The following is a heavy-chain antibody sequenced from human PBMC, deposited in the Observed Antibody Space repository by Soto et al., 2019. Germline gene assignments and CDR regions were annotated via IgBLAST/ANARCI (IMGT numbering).Heavy chain of an antibody. CDR3: ARGRSGSYKRGLDY. CDR2: IGTAGDT. J-gene: IGHJ4*02. CDR1: GFTFSSYD. Sequence: GGSLRLSCAASGFTFSSYDMHWFRQATGKGLEWVSAIGTAGDTYYPGSVKGRFTISRENAKNSLYLQMNSLRAGDTAVYYCARGRSGSYKRGLDYWGQGTLVTVSS. D-gene: IGHD1-26*01. V-gene: IGHV3-13*01.